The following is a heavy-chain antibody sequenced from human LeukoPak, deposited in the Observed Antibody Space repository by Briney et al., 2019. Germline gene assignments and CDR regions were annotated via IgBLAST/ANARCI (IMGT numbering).Heavy chain of an antibody. Sequence: GGSLRLSCAASGFTFTDYYISWVRQAPGKGLEWVASINQDGSTKIYVNSVKGRFTISRDNAKESVYLQMDSLTADDTAVYYCARTLWPEDSWGQGTQVTVSS. J-gene: IGHJ4*02. CDR3: ARTLWPEDS. CDR1: GFTFTDYY. V-gene: IGHV3-7*01. D-gene: IGHD1-14*01. CDR2: INQDGSTK.